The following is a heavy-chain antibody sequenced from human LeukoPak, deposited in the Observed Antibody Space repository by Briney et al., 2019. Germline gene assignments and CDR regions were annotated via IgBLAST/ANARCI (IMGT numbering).Heavy chain of an antibody. CDR3: ASRVAATLYGMDV. D-gene: IGHD2-15*01. V-gene: IGHV3-30-3*01. CDR1: GFTFSSYA. CDR2: ISYDGSNK. Sequence: GRSLRLSCAASGFTFSSYAMHWVRQAPGKGLEWVAVISYDGSNKYYADPVKGRFTISRDNSKNTLYLQMNSLRAEDTAVYYCASRVAATLYGMDVWGQGTTVTVSS. J-gene: IGHJ6*02.